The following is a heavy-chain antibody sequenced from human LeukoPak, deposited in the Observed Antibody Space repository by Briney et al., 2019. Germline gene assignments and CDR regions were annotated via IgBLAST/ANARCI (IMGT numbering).Heavy chain of an antibody. V-gene: IGHV1-24*01. J-gene: IGHJ5*02. CDR2: FDPEDGET. CDR3: ARDSGYCSGGSCLNWFDP. Sequence: APVKVSCKVSGYTFTELSMHWVRQAPGKGLEWMGGFDPEDGETIYAQKFQGRVTMTEDTSTDTAYMELSSLRSEDTAVYYCARDSGYCSGGSCLNWFDPWGQGTLVTVSS. D-gene: IGHD2-15*01. CDR1: GYTFTELS.